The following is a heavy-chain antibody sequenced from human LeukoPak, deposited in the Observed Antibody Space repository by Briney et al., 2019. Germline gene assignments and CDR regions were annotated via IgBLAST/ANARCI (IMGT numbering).Heavy chain of an antibody. D-gene: IGHD2-2*01. CDR1: GFTFSSYS. V-gene: IGHV3-21*01. J-gene: IGHJ4*02. CDR3: ARDCSSTSCSLDY. CDR2: ISSSSSYI. Sequence: GGSLRLSCAASGFTFSSYSMNWVRHAPGEGLERVSSISSSSSYIYYADSVKGRFTLSRDNAKNSLYLQMNSLRAEDTAVYYCARDCSSTSCSLDYWGQGTLVTISS.